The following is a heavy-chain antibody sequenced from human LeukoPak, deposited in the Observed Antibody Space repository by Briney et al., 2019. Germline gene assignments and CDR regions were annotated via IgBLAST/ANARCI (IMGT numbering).Heavy chain of an antibody. J-gene: IGHJ6*03. CDR1: GFTFSDYY. CDR3: ARLEGSKDYYDRYYYYMDV. V-gene: IGHV3-11*04. Sequence: GGSLRLSCAASGFTFSDYYMSWIRQAPGKGLEWVSYISSSGSTIYYADSVKGRFTISRDNAKNSLYLQMNSLRAEDTAVYYCARLEGSKDYYDRYYYYMDVWGKGTTVTVSS. D-gene: IGHD3-22*01. CDR2: ISSSGSTI.